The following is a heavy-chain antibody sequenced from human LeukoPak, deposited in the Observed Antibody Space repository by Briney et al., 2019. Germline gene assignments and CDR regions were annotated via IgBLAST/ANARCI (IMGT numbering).Heavy chain of an antibody. D-gene: IGHD1-14*01. V-gene: IGHV3-21*01. CDR2: ISSSSSYI. J-gene: IGHJ3*02. CDR1: GFTFSSYS. Sequence: GGSLRLSCAASGFTFSSYSMNWVRQAPGKWLEWVSSISSSSSYIYYADSVKGRFTISRDNAKNSLYLQMNSLGAEDTAVYYCARATLNHFPYAFDIWGQGTIVTVSS. CDR3: ARATLNHFPYAFDI.